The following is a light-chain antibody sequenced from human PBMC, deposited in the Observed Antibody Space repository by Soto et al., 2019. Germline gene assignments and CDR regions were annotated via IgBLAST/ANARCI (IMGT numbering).Light chain of an antibody. CDR3: QQYRGT. CDR2: DAS. V-gene: IGKV1-5*01. J-gene: IGKJ1*01. Sequence: DIQMTQSPSTLSASVGDRVTITCRASQSISSWLAWYQQKPGKAPKLLIYDASSLESGVPSRFSGSGSGTEFTLTISSLQPDDFATYYCQQYRGTFGQGPKVAIK. CDR1: QSISSW.